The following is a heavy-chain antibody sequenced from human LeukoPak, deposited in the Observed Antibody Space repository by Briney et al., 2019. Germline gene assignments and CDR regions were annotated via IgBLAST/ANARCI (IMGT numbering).Heavy chain of an antibody. J-gene: IGHJ3*02. D-gene: IGHD5-24*01. CDR2: INPDSGGT. CDR1: GYTFTDYY. V-gene: IGHV1-2*02. Sequence: ASVKVSCKASGYTFTDYYMHWVRQAPGQGLEWMGWINPDSGGTNSARKFQGRVTMTRDTSISTAYMELSSLRSDGTAVYFCARDLGDGYNSYAFDIWGQGTMVTVSS. CDR3: ARDLGDGYNSYAFDI.